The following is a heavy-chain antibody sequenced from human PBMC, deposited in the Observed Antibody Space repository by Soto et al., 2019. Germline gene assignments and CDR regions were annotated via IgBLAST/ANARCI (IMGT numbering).Heavy chain of an antibody. Sequence: EVQVLESGGGLVQPGGSLRLSCAASEFTVSSYAMTWVRQAPGKGLEWVSVIRSSDGDTYYADSVKGRFTISRDNSRNTLFLQMNSLRAEDTALYYCARGRWDRSGWYFDYWGQGTLVTVSS. D-gene: IGHD6-19*01. CDR2: IRSSDGDT. V-gene: IGHV3-23*01. J-gene: IGHJ4*02. CDR1: EFTVSSYA. CDR3: ARGRWDRSGWYFDY.